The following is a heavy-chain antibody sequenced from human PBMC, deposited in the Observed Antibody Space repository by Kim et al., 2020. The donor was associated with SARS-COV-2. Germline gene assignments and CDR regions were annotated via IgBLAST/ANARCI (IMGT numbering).Heavy chain of an antibody. D-gene: IGHD2-15*01. V-gene: IGHV1-3*01. CDR3: LGGYYFDY. CDR2: GNGNT. Sequence: GNGNTIYSQKCQGRVTVTTDTSASTAYMELSSLRSEDSAVYYCLGGYYFDYWGQGTLVTVSS. J-gene: IGHJ4*02.